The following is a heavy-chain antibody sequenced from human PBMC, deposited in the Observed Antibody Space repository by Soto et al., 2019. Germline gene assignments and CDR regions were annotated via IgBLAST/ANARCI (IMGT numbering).Heavy chain of an antibody. CDR3: AREGGLYYDSSGYSLYYYYGMDV. CDR2: ISSDSRTI. V-gene: IGHV3-48*01. J-gene: IGHJ6*02. D-gene: IGHD3-22*01. Sequence: GGSLRLSCVAAGFSLSDYAVNWVRQAPGKGLEWVSFISSDSRTIYYADSVKGRFTISRDNSKNTLYLQMNSLRAEDTAVYYCAREGGLYYDSSGYSLYYYYGMDVWGQGTTVTVS. CDR1: GFSLSDYA.